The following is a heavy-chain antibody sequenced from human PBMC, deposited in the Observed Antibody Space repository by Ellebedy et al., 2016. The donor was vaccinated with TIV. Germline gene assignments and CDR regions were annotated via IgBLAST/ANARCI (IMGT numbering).Heavy chain of an antibody. CDR3: ARDDSSGWYGIHYFDY. V-gene: IGHV1-46*01. CDR1: GYTFTSYY. CDR2: INPSGGST. D-gene: IGHD6-19*01. Sequence: AASVKVSCQASGYTFTSYYMHWVRQAPGQGLEWMGIINPSGGSTSYAQKFQGRVTMTRDTSTSTVYMELSSLRSEDTAVYYCARDDSSGWYGIHYFDYWGQGTLVTVSS. J-gene: IGHJ4*02.